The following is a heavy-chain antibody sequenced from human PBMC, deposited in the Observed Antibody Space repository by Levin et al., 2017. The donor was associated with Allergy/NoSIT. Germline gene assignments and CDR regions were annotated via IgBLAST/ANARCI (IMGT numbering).Heavy chain of an antibody. D-gene: IGHD2-2*01. J-gene: IGHJ6*02. V-gene: IGHV1-46*01. CDR2: INPSGGST. CDR3: ARYPPRGGMDV. Sequence: GESLKISCKASGYTFTSYYMHWVRQAPGQGLEWMGIINPSGGSTSYAQKFQGRVTMTRDTSTSTVYMELSSLRSEDTAVYYCARYPPRGGMDVWGQGTTVTVSS. CDR1: GYTFTSYY.